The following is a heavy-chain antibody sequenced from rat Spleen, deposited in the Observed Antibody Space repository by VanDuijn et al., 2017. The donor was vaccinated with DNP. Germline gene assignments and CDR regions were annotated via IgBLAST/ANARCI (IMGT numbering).Heavy chain of an antibody. CDR3: ARQDLY. J-gene: IGHJ3*01. V-gene: IGHV5-7*01. CDR2: ISYDDSST. CDR1: GFTFSDHN. Sequence: EVQLVESGGGLVQPGRSLKLSCIASGFTFSDHNMAWVRQAPKKGLEWIATISYDDSSTYYRDSVKGRFTISRDNAKNTLYLQMDSLRSEDTATYYCARQDLYWGQGTLVTVSS.